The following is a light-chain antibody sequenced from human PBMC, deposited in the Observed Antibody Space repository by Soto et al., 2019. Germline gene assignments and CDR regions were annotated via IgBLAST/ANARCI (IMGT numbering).Light chain of an antibody. J-gene: IGKJ4*01. CDR3: QQYNSWPLT. CDR1: QSVGSN. Sequence: EIVMTQSPATLSVSPGERDTLSCTASQSVGSNLAWYQQKPGQAPRLLIYGASTRASAIPARFSGSGSGTEFTLTISSLQSEDFAVYYCQQYNSWPLTFGGGTKVDIK. V-gene: IGKV3-15*01. CDR2: GAS.